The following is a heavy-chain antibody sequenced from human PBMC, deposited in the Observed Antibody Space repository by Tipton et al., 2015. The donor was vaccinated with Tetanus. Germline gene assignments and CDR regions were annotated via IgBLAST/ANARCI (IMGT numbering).Heavy chain of an antibody. CDR3: ARDEDGYNEFDY. CDR1: GYTFTSYG. Sequence: QVQLVQSGAEVKKPGASVRVSCKASGYTFTSYGISWVRQAPGLGLEWMGWISPYNGNTNYAQQLQGRVTMTTDTSTSTAYMGLRSLGSDGTAVYFCARDEDGYNEFDYWGQGTLGTVSS. V-gene: IGHV1-18*01. CDR2: ISPYNGNT. D-gene: IGHD5-24*01. J-gene: IGHJ4*02.